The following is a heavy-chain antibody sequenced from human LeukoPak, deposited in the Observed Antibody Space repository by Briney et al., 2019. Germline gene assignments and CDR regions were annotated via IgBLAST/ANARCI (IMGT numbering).Heavy chain of an antibody. CDR1: GGSISRYY. D-gene: IGHD2/OR15-2a*01. Sequence: SGTLSLTCTVSGGSISRYYWSWMPQPPGKGLEWIGYIYYSGSTNYNPSLKSRVTISVDTSKNQFSLKLSSVTAADTAVYYCANSTNWLDPRGQGTLVTVSS. V-gene: IGHV4-59*01. CDR3: ANSTNWLDP. CDR2: IYYSGST. J-gene: IGHJ5*02.